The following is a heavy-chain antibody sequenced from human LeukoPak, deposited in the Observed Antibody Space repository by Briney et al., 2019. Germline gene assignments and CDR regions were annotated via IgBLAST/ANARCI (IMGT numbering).Heavy chain of an antibody. CDR2: IIPIFGTA. D-gene: IGHD1-7*01. V-gene: IGHV1-69*05. CDR3: ARALPVAPRSVYWNSEYYFDY. CDR1: GGTFSSYA. Sequence: SVKVSCKASGGTFSSYAISWVRQAPGQGLELMGGIIPIFGTANYAQKFQGRVTITTDDSTSTAYMELSSLRSEDTAVYYCARALPVAPRSVYWNSEYYFDYWGQGTLVTVSS. J-gene: IGHJ4*02.